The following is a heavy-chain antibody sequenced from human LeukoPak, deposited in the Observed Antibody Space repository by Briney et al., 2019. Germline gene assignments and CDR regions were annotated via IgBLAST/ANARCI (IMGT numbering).Heavy chain of an antibody. V-gene: IGHV1-69*08. CDR1: GGSFTSYT. Sequence: SVKISCKASGGSFTSYTFTWVRQAPGQGLEWVGRVIPTIGTTNYAQNFQGRVTITADKSTRTVYMELSRLGSEDTAVYYCARIPSIVYVPSTAYYYMDVWGTGTAVTVSS. D-gene: IGHD2-21*01. CDR2: VIPTIGTT. CDR3: ARIPSIVYVPSTAYYYMDV. J-gene: IGHJ6*03.